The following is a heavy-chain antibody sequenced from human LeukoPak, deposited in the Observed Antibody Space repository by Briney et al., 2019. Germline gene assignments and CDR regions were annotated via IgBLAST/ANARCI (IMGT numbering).Heavy chain of an antibody. CDR2: IRYDGSNK. CDR1: GFTFSSHG. Sequence: GGSLRLSCAASGFTFSSHGMHWVRQAPGKGLEWVAFIRYDGSNKYYADSVKGRFTISRDNSKNTLYLQMNSLRAEDTAVYYCAKDFTLLMVYPNWFDPWGQGTLVTVSS. J-gene: IGHJ5*02. V-gene: IGHV3-30*02. CDR3: AKDFTLLMVYPNWFDP. D-gene: IGHD2-8*01.